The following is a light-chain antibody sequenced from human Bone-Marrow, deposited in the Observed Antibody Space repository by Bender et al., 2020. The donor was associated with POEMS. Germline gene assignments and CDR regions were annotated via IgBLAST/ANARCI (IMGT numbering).Light chain of an antibody. J-gene: IGLJ3*02. V-gene: IGLV2-23*02. Sequence: QSALTQPASVSGSPGQSITISCTGTRSDVGSYNLVSWYQHHPGKAPQLMIYEVTKRPSGVSNRFSGSKSGNTASLTISGLQAEDEADYYCAAWDAGLSGGVFGGGTKLTVL. CDR3: AAWDAGLSGGV. CDR2: EVT. CDR1: RSDVGSYNL.